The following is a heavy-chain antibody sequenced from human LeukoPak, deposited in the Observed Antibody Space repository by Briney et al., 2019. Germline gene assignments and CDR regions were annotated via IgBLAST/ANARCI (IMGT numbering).Heavy chain of an antibody. V-gene: IGHV4-59*01. CDR2: IYYSGST. CDR3: ARDPGRFGELSAFDI. CDR1: GGSISSYY. D-gene: IGHD3-10*01. J-gene: IGHJ3*02. Sequence: SETLSLTCTVSGGSISSYYWSWIRQPPGKGLDWIGYIYYSGSTNYNPSLRSRVTISVDTSKNQFSLKLSSVTAADTAVYYCARDPGRFGELSAFDIWGQGTMVTVSS.